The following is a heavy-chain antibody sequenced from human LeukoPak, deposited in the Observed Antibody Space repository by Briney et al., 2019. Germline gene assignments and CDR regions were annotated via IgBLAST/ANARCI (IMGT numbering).Heavy chain of an antibody. CDR1: GFTFSTYD. V-gene: IGHV3-13*04. CDR3: VRDPSGHGLDV. D-gene: IGHD3-10*01. J-gene: IGHJ6*02. Sequence: GGSLRLSCAASGFTFSTYDMHWVRQAPGKGLEWVSGIGKAGDTHYPGSVKGRFTISRENAKNSLYLQMNSLRAGDTAVYYCVRDPSGHGLDVWGQGTTVTVSS. CDR2: IGKAGDT.